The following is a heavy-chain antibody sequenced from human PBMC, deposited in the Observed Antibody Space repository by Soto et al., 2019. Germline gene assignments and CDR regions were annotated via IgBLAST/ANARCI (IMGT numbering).Heavy chain of an antibody. Sequence: QVQLVESGGGVAQPGRSLRLSCAASGFIFRSYGMHWVRQAPGKGLEWVGVIWYDGSNKDYADSVKGRFTVSRDNSKNTMYLQMNSLRAEDTAVYYCARDVRISWDSVYYYGMDVWGQGTTVTVSS. CDR1: GFIFRSYG. V-gene: IGHV3-33*01. J-gene: IGHJ6*02. CDR3: ARDVRISWDSVYYYGMDV. D-gene: IGHD3-10*02. CDR2: IWYDGSNK.